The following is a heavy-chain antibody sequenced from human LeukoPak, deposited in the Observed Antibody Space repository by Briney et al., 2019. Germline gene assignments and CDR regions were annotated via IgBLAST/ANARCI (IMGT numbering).Heavy chain of an antibody. D-gene: IGHD6-19*01. V-gene: IGHV4-59*01. J-gene: IGHJ3*02. CDR3: ARVGLGYSSVWSAGAFDI. CDR2: IYYSGST. CDR1: GGSISSYY. Sequence: SETLSLTCTVSGGSISSYYWSWIRQPPGKGLEWIGYIYYSGSTNYNPSLKSRVTISVDTSKNQFSLKLSSVTAADTAVYYCARVGLGYSSVWSAGAFDIWGQGTMVTVSS.